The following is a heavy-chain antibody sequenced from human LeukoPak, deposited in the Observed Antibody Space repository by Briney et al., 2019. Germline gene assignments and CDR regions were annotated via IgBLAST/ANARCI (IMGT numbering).Heavy chain of an antibody. Sequence: SETLSLTCTVSGGSISSGGYYWSWIRQPPGKGLEWIGYIYYSGSTYYNPSLKSRVTISVDTSKNQFSLKLSSVTAADTAVYYCARDFPRHCSSTSCYNWFDPWGQGTLVTVSS. V-gene: IGHV4-30-4*01. CDR1: GGSISSGGYY. J-gene: IGHJ5*02. CDR2: IYYSGST. D-gene: IGHD2-2*01. CDR3: ARDFPRHCSSTSCYNWFDP.